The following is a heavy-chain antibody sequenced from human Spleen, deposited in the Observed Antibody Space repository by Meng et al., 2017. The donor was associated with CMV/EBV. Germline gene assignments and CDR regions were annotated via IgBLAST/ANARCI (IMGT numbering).Heavy chain of an antibody. CDR3: VRDSLAHTNAGRAFDI. CDR2: IYYSGST. J-gene: IGHJ3*02. D-gene: IGHD1-1*01. V-gene: IGHV4-39*07. Sequence: SETLSLTCTVSGGSISSSSYYWGWIRQPPGKGLEWIGSIYYSGSTYYNPSLKSRLIISVDTSKNQFSLNLSSVTSAVTAMYYCVRDSLAHTNAGRAFDIWGQGTMVTVSS. CDR1: GGSISSSSYY.